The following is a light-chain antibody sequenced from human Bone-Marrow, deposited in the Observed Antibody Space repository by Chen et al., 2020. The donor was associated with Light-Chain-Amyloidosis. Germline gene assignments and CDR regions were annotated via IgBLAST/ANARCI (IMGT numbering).Light chain of an antibody. CDR2: GAS. CDR3: QQYNDWPSWT. Sequence: EIVMTQSPATLSVSPGERATLSCRASQSVSSNLAWYQQEPGQAPRLLIYGASTRATGIPARFSGSGAGTEFTHTISRRQSEDFAVYYCQQYNDWPSWTFGQGTKVEIK. V-gene: IGKV3-15*01. J-gene: IGKJ1*01. CDR1: QSVSSN.